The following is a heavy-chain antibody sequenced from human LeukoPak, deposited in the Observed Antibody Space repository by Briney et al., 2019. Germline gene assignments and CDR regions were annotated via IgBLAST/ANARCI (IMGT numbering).Heavy chain of an antibody. Sequence: SETLSLTCAVYGGSFSGYYWTWIRQPPGRGLKWIGEINHSGSTNYNPSLKSRVTISIDTSKNQFSLKLSSVTAADTAVYYCARADYGDYGFDYWGQGTLVTVSS. V-gene: IGHV4-34*01. CDR1: GGSFSGYY. D-gene: IGHD4-17*01. J-gene: IGHJ4*02. CDR2: INHSGST. CDR3: ARADYGDYGFDY.